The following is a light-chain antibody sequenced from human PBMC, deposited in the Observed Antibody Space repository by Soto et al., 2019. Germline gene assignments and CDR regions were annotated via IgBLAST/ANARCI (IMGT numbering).Light chain of an antibody. Sequence: EIVLTQSPGTLSLSPGERATLSCRASQSLSSSYLVWYQQKPGQAPRLLIYGASNRATGIPDRFSGSWSGTEFTLTISRLEPEDFAVYYCQQYGSSPPITFGQGTRLEIK. J-gene: IGKJ5*01. CDR2: GAS. CDR1: QSLSSSY. CDR3: QQYGSSPPIT. V-gene: IGKV3-20*01.